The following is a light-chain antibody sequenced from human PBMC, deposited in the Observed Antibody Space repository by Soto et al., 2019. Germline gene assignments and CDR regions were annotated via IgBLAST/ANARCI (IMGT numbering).Light chain of an antibody. CDR1: LSNIGSNF. Sequence: QAVVTQPPSASGTPGQRVTISCSGSLSNIGSNFIYWYQQLPGSSPKLLINRNNERHSGVPDRFSGSKSGTSASLAISGLRSEDEADYHCAAWDDSLRGVVFGGGTKLTVL. CDR3: AAWDDSLRGVV. V-gene: IGLV1-47*01. J-gene: IGLJ2*01. CDR2: RNN.